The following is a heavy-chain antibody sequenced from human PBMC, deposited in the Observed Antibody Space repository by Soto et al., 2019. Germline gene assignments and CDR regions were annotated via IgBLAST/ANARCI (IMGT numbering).Heavy chain of an antibody. D-gene: IGHD3-3*01. CDR2: IYWDDDK. CDR3: VHSFGVVIMGSYHHGLDV. V-gene: IGHV2-5*02. J-gene: IGHJ6*02. CDR1: GFSLSTSGVA. Sequence: QIALQESGPTLVKPTQTLTLTCTFSGFSLSTSGVAVGWIRQPPGKALEWLALIYWDDDKRYSPSLKSRVTITKDTSKNQVVLTMTNMDPVDTATYYCVHSFGVVIMGSYHHGLDVWGQGTTVTVSS.